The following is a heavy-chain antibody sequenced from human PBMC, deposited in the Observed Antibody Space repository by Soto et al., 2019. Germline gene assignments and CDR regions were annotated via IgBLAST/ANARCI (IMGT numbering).Heavy chain of an antibody. CDR2: INHSGST. D-gene: IGHD4-17*01. CDR3: ARFREMTVTNVFDY. V-gene: IGHV4-34*01. CDR1: GGSFSGYY. J-gene: IGHJ4*02. Sequence: SETLSLTCAVYGGSFSGYYWSWIRQPPGKGLEWIGEINHSGSTNYNPSLKSRVTISVDTSKNQFSLKLSYVTAADTAVYYCARFREMTVTNVFDYWGQGTLVTVSS.